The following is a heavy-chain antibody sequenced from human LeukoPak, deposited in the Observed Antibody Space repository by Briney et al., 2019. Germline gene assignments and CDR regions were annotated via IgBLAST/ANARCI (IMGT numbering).Heavy chain of an antibody. Sequence: SETLSLTCAVYGGSFSGYYWSWIRQPPGKGLEWIGEINHSGSTNYNPSLKSQVTISVDTSKNQFSLKLSSVTAADTAVYYCARGRTGYYYDSSGYWRGWFDPWGQGTLVTVSS. CDR1: GGSFSGYY. V-gene: IGHV4-34*01. J-gene: IGHJ5*02. CDR3: ARGRTGYYYDSSGYWRGWFDP. CDR2: INHSGST. D-gene: IGHD3-22*01.